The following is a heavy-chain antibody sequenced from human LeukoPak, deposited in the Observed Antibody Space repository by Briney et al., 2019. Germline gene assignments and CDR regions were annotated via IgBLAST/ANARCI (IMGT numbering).Heavy chain of an antibody. CDR3: AGRGSSSGTFDI. Sequence: SETLSLTCTVSGGSISSGGFYWSWIRQHSGKGLEWIGYIYHSGSTYYNPSLKSRVTMSVDKSKNQISLKLASLTAADTALYYCAGRGSSSGTFDIWGPGTFVTVSS. CDR1: GGSISSGGFY. CDR2: IYHSGST. V-gene: IGHV4-30-4*01. D-gene: IGHD2-2*01. J-gene: IGHJ3*02.